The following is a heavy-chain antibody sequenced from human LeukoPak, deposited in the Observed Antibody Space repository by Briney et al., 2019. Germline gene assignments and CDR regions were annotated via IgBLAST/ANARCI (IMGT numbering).Heavy chain of an antibody. Sequence: SETLSLTCTVSGGSMSSSSYYWGWIRLPPGEGLEWMGSIYYSGANHYNPSLKSRVTMSLDTSKNQFSVKLTSVTATDTAVYYCVRVRGYWLVRGYLDYWGQGTQVTVSS. CDR3: VRVRGYWLVRGYLDY. CDR1: GGSMSSSSYY. D-gene: IGHD6-19*01. V-gene: IGHV4-39*02. J-gene: IGHJ4*02. CDR2: IYYSGAN.